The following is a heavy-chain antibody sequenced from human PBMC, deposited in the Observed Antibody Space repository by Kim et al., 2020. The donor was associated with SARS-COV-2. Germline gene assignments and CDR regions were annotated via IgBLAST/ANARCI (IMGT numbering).Heavy chain of an antibody. V-gene: IGHV4-61*02. CDR2: IYPSGST. CDR3: ARDPLGYCSGGSCPPSYYYYYSMDV. Sequence: TLSLTCTVSGDSISSPNSYWSWIRQPAGKGLEWIGRIYPSGSTSYNPSLKSRVTISLDMSENQFSLRLRSVTAADTAVYYCARDPLGYCSGGSCPPSYYYYYSMDVWGQGTTVTVSS. D-gene: IGHD2-15*01. CDR1: GDSISSPNSY. J-gene: IGHJ6*02.